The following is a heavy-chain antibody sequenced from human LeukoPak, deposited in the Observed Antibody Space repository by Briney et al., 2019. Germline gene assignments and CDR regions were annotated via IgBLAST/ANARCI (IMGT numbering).Heavy chain of an antibody. J-gene: IGHJ3*02. CDR3: ARDKGDYANAFDI. Sequence: HPGGSLRLSCAASGFTFSSYSMNWVRQAPGKGLEWVSVIYSGGSTYYADSVKGRFTISRDNSKNTLYLQMNSLRAEDTAVYYCARDKGDYANAFDIWGQGTMVTVSS. CDR1: GFTFSSYS. CDR2: IYSGGST. V-gene: IGHV3-66*01. D-gene: IGHD4-17*01.